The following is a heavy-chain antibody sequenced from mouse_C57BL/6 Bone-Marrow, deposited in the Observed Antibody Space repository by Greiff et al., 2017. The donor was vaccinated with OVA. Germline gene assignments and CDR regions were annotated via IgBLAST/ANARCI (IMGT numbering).Heavy chain of an antibody. V-gene: IGHV1-63*01. CDR3: ARGNYDYDYAMYY. D-gene: IGHD2-4*01. CDR1: GYTFTNYW. J-gene: IGHJ4*01. Sequence: QVHVKQSGAELVRPGTSVKMSCKASGYTFTNYWIGWAKQRPGHGLELIGDIYPGGGYTNYNEKFKGKATLTADKSSSTAYMQFSSLTSEDSAIYYCARGNYDYDYAMYYWGQGTSVTVSS. CDR2: IYPGGGYT.